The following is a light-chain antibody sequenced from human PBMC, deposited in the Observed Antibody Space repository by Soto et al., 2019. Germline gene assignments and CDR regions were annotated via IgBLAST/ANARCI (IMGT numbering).Light chain of an antibody. Sequence: QSVLTQPASVSGSPGQSITISCTGTSSDVGGYDYVSWYQQHPGKAPKLMIYDVTNRPSGVSNRFSGSKSGNTASLTISGLQAEDEADYYYISDARINTYVFGTGSRSPS. CDR1: SSDVGGYDY. V-gene: IGLV2-14*01. CDR2: DVT. J-gene: IGLJ1*01. CDR3: ISDARINTYV.